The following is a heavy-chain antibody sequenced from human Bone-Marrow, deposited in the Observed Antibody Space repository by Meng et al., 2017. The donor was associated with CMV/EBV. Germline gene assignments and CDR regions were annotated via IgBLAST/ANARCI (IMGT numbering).Heavy chain of an antibody. CDR2: IYYSGST. CDR3: ARGPYTLITSPKAAFAP. V-gene: IGHV4-30-4*08. J-gene: IGHJ5*02. D-gene: IGHD1-14*01. CDR1: GGSISSGDYY. Sequence: SETLSLTCTVSGGSISSGDYYWSWIRQPPGKGLEWIGYIYYSGSTYYKTSLKSRLTISIDTSKNQFSLKLSSVTAADTAVYYCARGPYTLITSPKAAFAPWGQGDLVNVSS.